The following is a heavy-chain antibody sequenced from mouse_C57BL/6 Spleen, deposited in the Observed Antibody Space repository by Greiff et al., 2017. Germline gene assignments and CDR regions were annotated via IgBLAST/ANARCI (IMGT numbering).Heavy chain of an antibody. CDR3: TFKVYFDY. CDR1: GFNIKDYY. CDR2: IDPEDGDT. V-gene: IGHV14-1*01. J-gene: IGHJ2*01. Sequence: VQLQQSGAELVRPGASVKLSCTASGFNIKDYYMHWVKQRPEQGLEWIGRIDPEDGDTEYAPKFQGKSTMTADTSANTSYLQLSSLTSEDTAVYYCTFKVYFDYWGQGTTLTVSS.